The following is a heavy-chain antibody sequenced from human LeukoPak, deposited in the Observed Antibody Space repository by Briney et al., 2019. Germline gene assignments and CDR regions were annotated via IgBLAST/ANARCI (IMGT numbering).Heavy chain of an antibody. CDR2: INCNSGGT. J-gene: IGHJ3*02. CDR3: ARPKDGYSYEAFDM. V-gene: IGHV1-2*02. CDR1: GYTFTDYY. D-gene: IGHD5-24*01. Sequence: ASVKVSCKASGYTFTDYYMHWVRQAPGQGLEWMGWINCNSGGTYSVQKFEGRVTMTRDTSISTAYMELSRLTSDDTAVYYCARPKDGYSYEAFDMWGQGTLVTVSS.